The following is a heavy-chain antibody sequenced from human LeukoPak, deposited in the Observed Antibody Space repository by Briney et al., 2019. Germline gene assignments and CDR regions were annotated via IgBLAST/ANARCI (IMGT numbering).Heavy chain of an antibody. CDR1: GFTSSSYG. D-gene: IGHD6-13*01. Sequence: GGSLTLSCSPSGFTSSSYGMHWVRQAPGKGLEWVAVICDDICNKYSTDSVTGRFTISRDNSKKTLNLQMNSLRAEDTAGYYFAKEGLIAAAGTCNWFYGWGEGTLVTVS. CDR3: AKEGLIAAAGTCNWFYG. CDR2: ICDDICNK. V-gene: IGHV3-33*06. J-gene: IGHJ5*02.